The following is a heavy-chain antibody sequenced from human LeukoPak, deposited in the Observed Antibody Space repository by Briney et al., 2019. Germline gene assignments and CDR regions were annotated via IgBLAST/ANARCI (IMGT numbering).Heavy chain of an antibody. V-gene: IGHV4-59*01. Sequence: TASETLSLTCTVSGGSISSYYWSWIRQSPGKGLEWIGYIYYSGSTNYSPSLKSRVTISVDTSKNQFSLKLSSVTAADTAVYYCARDHYYDSSGYTFRHWGRGTLVTVSS. J-gene: IGHJ1*01. CDR3: ARDHYYDSSGYTFRH. D-gene: IGHD3-22*01. CDR1: GGSISSYY. CDR2: IYYSGST.